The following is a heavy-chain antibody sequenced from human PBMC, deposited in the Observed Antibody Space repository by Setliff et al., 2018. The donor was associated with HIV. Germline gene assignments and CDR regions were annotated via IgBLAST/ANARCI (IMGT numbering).Heavy chain of an antibody. CDR2: IYHTGST. D-gene: IGHD3-3*01. CDR1: GGSFSGFY. V-gene: IGHV4-34*01. Sequence: TSETLSLTCAVYGGSFSGFYWNWIRQPPGNGLEWIGSIYHTGSTYYKPSLKSRVTISVDTSKNQFSLRLSSVAAGDTAVYYCARSIVPVASGYYYFEYWGQGTLVTVSS. J-gene: IGHJ4*02. CDR3: ARSIVPVASGYYYFEY.